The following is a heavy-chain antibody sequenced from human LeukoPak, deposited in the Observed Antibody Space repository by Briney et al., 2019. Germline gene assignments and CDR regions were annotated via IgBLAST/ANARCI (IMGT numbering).Heavy chain of an antibody. CDR1: GYSISSGYY. Sequence: PSETLSLTCTVSGYSISSGYYWGWIRQPPRKSLELIGTIYHSGSTYYSPSLKSRVTISVDTSNNQFSLKLSSVTAADTAVYYCVRVGTYCSGGGCYSVNWFDPWGQGTLVTVSS. J-gene: IGHJ5*02. CDR3: VRVGTYCSGGGCYSVNWFDP. CDR2: IYHSGST. D-gene: IGHD2-15*01. V-gene: IGHV4-38-2*02.